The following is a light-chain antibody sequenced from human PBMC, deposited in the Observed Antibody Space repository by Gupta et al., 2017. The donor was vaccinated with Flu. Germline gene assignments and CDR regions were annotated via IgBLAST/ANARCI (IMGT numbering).Light chain of an antibody. Sequence: NCKSSQSVLYSSNNKNYLAWYQQKPGQPPKLLIYWASSRESGVPDRISGSGSGTDFTLTISSLQAEDVAVYYCQQYYSTPFTFGPGTKVDIK. J-gene: IGKJ3*01. CDR3: QQYYSTPFT. CDR2: WAS. CDR1: QSVLYSSNNKNY. V-gene: IGKV4-1*01.